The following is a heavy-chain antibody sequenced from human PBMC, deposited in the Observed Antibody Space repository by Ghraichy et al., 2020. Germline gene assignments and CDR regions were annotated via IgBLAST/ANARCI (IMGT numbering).Heavy chain of an antibody. V-gene: IGHV3-13*01. J-gene: IGHJ4*02. CDR1: GFSFSDYD. Sequence: LSLTCVVSGFSFSDYDMHWVRQATGRGLEWVLSIGTLGDTYYPGSVEGRFTISRENATGSLYLQMNSLRAGDTAVYYCARGLQGYCNYTNCPFDQWGQGTLVTVSS. D-gene: IGHD2-2*01. CDR2: IGTLGDT. CDR3: ARGLQGYCNYTNCPFDQ.